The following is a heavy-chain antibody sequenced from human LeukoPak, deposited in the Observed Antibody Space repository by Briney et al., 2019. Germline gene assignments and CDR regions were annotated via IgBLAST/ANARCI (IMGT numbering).Heavy chain of an antibody. CDR3: ASRVVFVRGSVPPHYYMDV. Sequence: SETLSLTCTVSGGSISSSSYYWGWIRQPPGKGLEWIGSIYYSGSTYYNPSLKSRVTISVDTSKNQFSLKLSSVTAADTAVYYCASRVVFVRGSVPPHYYMDVWGKGTTVTVSS. J-gene: IGHJ6*03. V-gene: IGHV4-39*07. CDR1: GGSISSSSYY. CDR2: IYYSGST. D-gene: IGHD3-10*01.